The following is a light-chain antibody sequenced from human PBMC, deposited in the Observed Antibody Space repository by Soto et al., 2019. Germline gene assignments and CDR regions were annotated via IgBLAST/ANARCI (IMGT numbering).Light chain of an antibody. CDR2: GAS. CDR3: QQYNNWPSIT. V-gene: IGKV3-15*01. CDR1: QSVSSN. Sequence: EIVMTQSPTTLSVSPGERATLSCRASQSVSSNLAWYQQKPGQAPRLLIYGASTRATGIPARFSGSGSGTDFTLTISSLQSEDFAVYYCQQYNNWPSITFGQGTRLDIK. J-gene: IGKJ5*01.